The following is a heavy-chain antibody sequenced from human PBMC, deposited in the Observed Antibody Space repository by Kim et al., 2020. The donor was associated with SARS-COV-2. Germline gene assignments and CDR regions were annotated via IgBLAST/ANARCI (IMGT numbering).Heavy chain of an antibody. D-gene: IGHD3-10*01. CDR2: INHSGST. V-gene: IGHV4-34*01. Sequence: SETLSLTCAVYGGSFSGYYWSWIRQPPGKGLEWIGEINHSGSTNYNPSLKSRVTISVDTSKNQFSLKLSSVTAADTAVYYCARGRLLWFGELSWFDPWG. CDR3: ARGRLLWFGELSWFDP. CDR1: GGSFSGYY. J-gene: IGHJ5*02.